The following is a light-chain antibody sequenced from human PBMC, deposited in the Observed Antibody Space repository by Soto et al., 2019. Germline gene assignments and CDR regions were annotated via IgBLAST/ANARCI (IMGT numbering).Light chain of an antibody. V-gene: IGKV3-15*01. J-gene: IGKJ1*01. CDR2: GAS. CDR3: QQYNNWPIT. Sequence: ETVMTQSPATLSVSPGERATLSCRASQSVYSSLAWYQQKHGQAPRLLIYGASTRATGIPARFSGSGSGTEFTLTISSLQSEDFAVYCCQQYNNWPITFGQGTKVDIK. CDR1: QSVYSS.